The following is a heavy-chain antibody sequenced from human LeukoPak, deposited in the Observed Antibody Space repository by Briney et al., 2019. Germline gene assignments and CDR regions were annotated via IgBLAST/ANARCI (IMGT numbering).Heavy chain of an antibody. J-gene: IGHJ5*02. D-gene: IGHD3-10*01. CDR3: AREGNGYYYGSGKWFDP. CDR2: IYYSGST. CDR1: GYSISSGYY. Sequence: SETLSLTCTVSGYSISSGYYWGWIRPPPGKGLEWIGSIYYSGSTYYNPSLKSRVTISVDTSKNQFSLKLSSVTAADTAVYYCAREGNGYYYGSGKWFDPWGQGTLVTVSS. V-gene: IGHV4-38-2*02.